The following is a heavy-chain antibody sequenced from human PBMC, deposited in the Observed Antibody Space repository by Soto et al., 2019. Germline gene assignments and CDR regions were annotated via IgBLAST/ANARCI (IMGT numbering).Heavy chain of an antibody. CDR3: ARDWFSGTFDPNGYYPALDY. CDR1: GYSYTSYA. Sequence: ASVKVSCEASGYSYTSYAMHWVRQAPGQRLEWMGWINTCNDTTYYAQKFQGRVTMTIDTSTTTAYMELRSLTSDDTAVYYCARDWFSGTFDPNGYYPALDYWGQGTLVTVSS. D-gene: IGHD3-22*01. J-gene: IGHJ4*02. CDR2: INTCNDTT. V-gene: IGHV1-3*04.